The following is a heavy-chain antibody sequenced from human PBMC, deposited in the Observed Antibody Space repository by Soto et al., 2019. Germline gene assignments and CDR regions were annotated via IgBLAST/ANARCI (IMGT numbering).Heavy chain of an antibody. D-gene: IGHD3-10*01. CDR2: VTGGGHTT. J-gene: IGHJ6*02. V-gene: IGHV3-23*01. Sequence: EAQLLESGGGLVQPGGSLRLSCAASGFTFSRYAMSWVRQAPGKGLEWVSTVTGGGHTTYNPDTVNGRFTISRDNSKNTLYLQMNNLRADDTAIYYCASSSGDLDVYGMDIWGPGTTVTVSS. CDR1: GFTFSRYA. CDR3: ASSSGDLDVYGMDI.